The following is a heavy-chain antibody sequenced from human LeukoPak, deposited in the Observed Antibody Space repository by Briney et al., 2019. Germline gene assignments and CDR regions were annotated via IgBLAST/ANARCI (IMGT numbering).Heavy chain of an antibody. CDR2: IWYDGSNK. CDR1: GFTFSSYG. V-gene: IGHV3-33*01. J-gene: IGHJ4*02. D-gene: IGHD3-22*01. CDR3: ARDEVYDSSGYFSY. Sequence: GGSLRLSCAASGFTFSSYGMHWVRQAPGKGLEWVAVIWYDGSNKYYADSVKGRFTISRDNSKNTLYLQMNSLRAEDTAVHYCARDEVYDSSGYFSYWGQGTLVTVSS.